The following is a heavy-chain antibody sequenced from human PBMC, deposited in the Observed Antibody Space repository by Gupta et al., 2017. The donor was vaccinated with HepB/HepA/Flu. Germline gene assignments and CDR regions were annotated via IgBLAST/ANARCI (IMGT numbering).Heavy chain of an antibody. D-gene: IGHD2-15*01. CDR2: ISSTSIYI. V-gene: IGHV3-21*01. Sequence: EVQLVESGGGLVKPGGSLRLSCTASGFTFSNYIMNWVRQAPGKGLEWVSSISSTSIYIDYADSVKGRFAISRDNAKNSLYLQIHSLRAEDTAIYYCARGGERVGVAMDWGQGTLVTVS. CDR1: GFTFSNYI. CDR3: ARGGERVGVAMD. J-gene: IGHJ4*02.